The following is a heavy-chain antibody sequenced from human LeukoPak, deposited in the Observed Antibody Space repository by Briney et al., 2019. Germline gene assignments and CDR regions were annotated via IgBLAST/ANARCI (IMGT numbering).Heavy chain of an antibody. CDR2: IYSGGST. CDR3: ASDLKRAFDI. Sequence: GGSLRLSCAASEFSVGSNYMAWVRRGPGKGLEWVSLIYSGGSTYYADSVKGRFTISRYNAKNSLYLQMNSLRAEDTAVYYCASDLKRAFDIWGQGTMVTVSS. CDR1: EFSVGSNY. V-gene: IGHV3-66*01. J-gene: IGHJ3*02.